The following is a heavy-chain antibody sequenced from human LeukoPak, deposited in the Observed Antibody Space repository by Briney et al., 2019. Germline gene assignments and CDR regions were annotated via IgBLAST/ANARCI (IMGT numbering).Heavy chain of an antibody. CDR1: GFTFSSYA. CDR2: ISYDGSNK. D-gene: IGHD6-19*01. Sequence: GGSLRLSCAASGFTFSSYAMHWVRQAPGKGLEWVAVISYDGSNKYYADSVKGRFTISRDNSKNTLYLQMNSLRAEDTAVYYCARAWRNEYSYGWYYDYWGQGTLVTVSS. CDR3: ARAWRNEYSYGWYYDY. V-gene: IGHV3-30*04. J-gene: IGHJ4*02.